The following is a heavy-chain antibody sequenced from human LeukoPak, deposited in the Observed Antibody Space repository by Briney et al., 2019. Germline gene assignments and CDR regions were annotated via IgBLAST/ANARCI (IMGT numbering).Heavy chain of an antibody. J-gene: IGHJ4*02. V-gene: IGHV1-69*05. CDR3: ARTPPTYCSGGSCYASWFFDY. CDR2: IIPIFGTA. D-gene: IGHD2-15*01. CDR1: GGTFSSYA. Sequence: SVKVSCKASGGTFSSYAISWVRQAPGQGLEWMGGIIPIFGTANYAQKFQGRVTITTDESTSTAYMELSSLRSEDTAVYYCARTPPTYCSGGSCYASWFFDYWGQGTLVTVSS.